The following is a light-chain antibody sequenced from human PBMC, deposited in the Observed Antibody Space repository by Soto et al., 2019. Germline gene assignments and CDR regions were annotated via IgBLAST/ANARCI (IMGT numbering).Light chain of an antibody. CDR3: QQYDTWPPVFT. V-gene: IGKV3-15*01. CDR2: GAS. CDR1: QSVSRN. J-gene: IGKJ3*01. Sequence: EIVMTQSPATLSVSPGERATLSCRARQSVSRNLAWYQQKPGQAPRLLIFGASTRAAGVPPKFSGSGSGTEFTLTIRSLQSEDFALYYCQQYDTWPPVFTFGPGTKVGIK.